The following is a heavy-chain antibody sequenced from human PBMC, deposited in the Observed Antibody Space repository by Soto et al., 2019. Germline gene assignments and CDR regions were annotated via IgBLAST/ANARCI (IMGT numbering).Heavy chain of an antibody. J-gene: IGHJ4*02. CDR2: INHSGST. CDR3: ARGRNFWSGYYRDY. V-gene: IGHV4-34*01. Sequence: SETLSLTCAVYGGSFSGYYWSWIRQPPGKGLEWIGEINHSGSTNYNPSLKSRVTISVDTSKNQFSLKLSSVTAADTAVYYCARGRNFWSGYYRDYWGQGTLVTVSS. CDR1: GGSFSGYY. D-gene: IGHD3-3*01.